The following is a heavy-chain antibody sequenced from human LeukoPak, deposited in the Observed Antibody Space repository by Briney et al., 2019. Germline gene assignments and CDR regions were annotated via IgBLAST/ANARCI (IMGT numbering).Heavy chain of an antibody. Sequence: PSETLSLTCAVYGGSFSGYYWSWIRQPPGKGLEWMGEINHSGSTNYNPSLKSRVTISVDTSKNQFSLQLSSVPAADTAVFYCARSYYYDYRQIDYWGQGTLVTVSS. V-gene: IGHV4-34*01. CDR1: GGSFSGYY. CDR2: INHSGST. D-gene: IGHD3-22*01. J-gene: IGHJ4*02. CDR3: ARSYYYDYRQIDY.